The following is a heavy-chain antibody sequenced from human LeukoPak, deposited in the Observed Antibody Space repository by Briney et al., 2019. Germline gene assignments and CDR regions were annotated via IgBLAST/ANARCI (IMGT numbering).Heavy chain of an antibody. CDR2: ISSGSSTI. CDR3: ARYYYDSSGHFDY. CDR1: GFTFSTYS. Sequence: GGSLRLSCVASGFTFSTYSMNWVRQAPGKGLEWVSYISSGSSTIYYADSVKGRFTISRDNAKNSLYLQMSSLRAEDTAVYYCARYYYDSSGHFDYWGQGTLVTVSS. J-gene: IGHJ4*02. V-gene: IGHV3-48*01. D-gene: IGHD3-22*01.